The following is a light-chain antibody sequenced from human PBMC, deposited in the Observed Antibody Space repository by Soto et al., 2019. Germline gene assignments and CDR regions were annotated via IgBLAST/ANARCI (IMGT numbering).Light chain of an antibody. CDR2: QAS. Sequence: DIQMTQSPATLSASVGHRFTITCRASQSISVWLAWYQQKPVKAPNVLIYQASRLESGVPSRFSGSGSGTEFTLTISSLKPDDFATYYCQQNQTYSTFGQGTKVDIK. V-gene: IGKV1-5*03. CDR1: QSISVW. CDR3: QQNQTYST. J-gene: IGKJ1*01.